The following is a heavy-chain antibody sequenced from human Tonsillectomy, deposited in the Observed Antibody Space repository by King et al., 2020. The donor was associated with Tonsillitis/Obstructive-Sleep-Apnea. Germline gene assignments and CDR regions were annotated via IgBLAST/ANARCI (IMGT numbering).Heavy chain of an antibody. Sequence: TLKESGPTLVKPTQTLTLTCTFSGFSLSTSGVGVGWIRQPPGKALEWLALIYWDDDKRYSPSLKSRLTITKDTSKNQVVLTMTNMDPVDKATYYIAHSRTGDGGFDFWSGYYPPVGYFDYWGQGTLVTVSA. CDR2: IYWDDDK. V-gene: IGHV2-5*02. D-gene: IGHD3-3*01. CDR3: AHSRTGDGGFDFWSGYYPPVGYFDY. J-gene: IGHJ4*02. CDR1: GFSLSTSGVG.